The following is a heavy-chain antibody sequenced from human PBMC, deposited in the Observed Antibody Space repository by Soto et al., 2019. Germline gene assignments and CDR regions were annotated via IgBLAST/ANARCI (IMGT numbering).Heavy chain of an antibody. CDR1: GFTFDDYA. Sequence: GGSLRLSCAASGFTFDDYAMHWFRQAPGKGLEWVSGISWNSGSIGYADSVKGRFTISRDNAKNSLYLQMNSLRAEDTALYYCAKDRGDFIYWGQGTLVTVSS. D-gene: IGHD3-3*01. CDR2: ISWNSGSI. J-gene: IGHJ4*02. V-gene: IGHV3-9*01. CDR3: AKDRGDFIY.